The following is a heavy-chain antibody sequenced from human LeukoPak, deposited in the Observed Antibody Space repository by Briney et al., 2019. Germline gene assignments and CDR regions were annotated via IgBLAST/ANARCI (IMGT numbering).Heavy chain of an antibody. J-gene: IGHJ4*02. D-gene: IGHD2-15*01. CDR3: VSQEVVPH. V-gene: IGHV3-7*01. CDR2: VKEDGTTK. CDR1: GFNFINYC. Sequence: GGSLRLSCAASGFNFINYCMSCVRQAPGKGLEWVANVKEDGTTKQYVDSVKGRFTISRDNAKNSLYLQMDSLRAEDTAVYYCVSQEVVPHWGQGTLVSVSS.